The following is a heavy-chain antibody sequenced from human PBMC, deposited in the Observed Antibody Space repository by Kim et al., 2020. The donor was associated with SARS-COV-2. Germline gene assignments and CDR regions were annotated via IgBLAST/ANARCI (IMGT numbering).Heavy chain of an antibody. V-gene: IGHV3-7*01. D-gene: IGHD4-17*01. CDR2: EK. Sequence: EKYYVDSVKGRFTISRDNAKKSLYLQRNSLRAEDTAVYYCAREDYGAPGYWGQGTLVTVSS. CDR3: AREDYGAPGY. J-gene: IGHJ4*02.